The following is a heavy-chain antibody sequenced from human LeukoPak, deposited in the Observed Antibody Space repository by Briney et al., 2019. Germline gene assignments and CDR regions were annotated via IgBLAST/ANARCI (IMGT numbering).Heavy chain of an antibody. Sequence: GGSLRLSCAASGFTFSSHWMSWVRQVPGKGLAWVANINRDGSEEYHVDSVKGRVTISRDNAKNSLYLQMNSLRADDTAVYYCVRVLIVGSRSIFEHWGQGTLVTVSS. V-gene: IGHV3-7*01. J-gene: IGHJ4*02. CDR1: GFTFSSHW. CDR2: INRDGSEE. CDR3: VRVLIVGSRSIFEH. D-gene: IGHD2-21*01.